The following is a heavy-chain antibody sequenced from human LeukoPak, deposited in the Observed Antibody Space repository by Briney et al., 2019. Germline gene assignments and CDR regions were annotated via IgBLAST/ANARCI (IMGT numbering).Heavy chain of an antibody. D-gene: IGHD3-9*01. Sequence: PSETLSLTCAVYGGSFSGYYWRWIRQPPGKGLEWIGEINHSGSTNYNPSLKSRVTISVDTSKNQFSLKLSSVTAADTAVYYCARGSRLSHFDRQINSRLMNWFDPWGQGTLVTVSS. V-gene: IGHV4-34*01. J-gene: IGHJ5*02. CDR1: GGSFSGYY. CDR2: INHSGST. CDR3: ARGSRLSHFDRQINSRLMNWFDP.